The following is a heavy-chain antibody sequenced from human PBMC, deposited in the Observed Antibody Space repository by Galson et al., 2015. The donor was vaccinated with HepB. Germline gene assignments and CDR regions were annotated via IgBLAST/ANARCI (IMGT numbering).Heavy chain of an antibody. D-gene: IGHD4-23*01. CDR3: VKGTRWPDY. V-gene: IGHV3-11*06. J-gene: IGHJ4*02. Sequence: SLRRSCASSGFTFSDYYMSWIRQAPGEGLEWVSYISGSTSDTNYADSVEGRFTIPRDNAKKSLYLQMNSLRAEDTAVYYCVKGTRWPDYWGQGTLVTVSS. CDR2: ISGSTSDT. CDR1: GFTFSDYY.